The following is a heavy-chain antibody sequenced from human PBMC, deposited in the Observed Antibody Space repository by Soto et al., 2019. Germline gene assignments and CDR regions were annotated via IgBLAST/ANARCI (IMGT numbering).Heavy chain of an antibody. Sequence: GGSLRLSCAASGFTFSSYGMHWVRQAPGKGLEWVAVIWYDGSNKYYADSVKGRFTISRDNSKNTLYPQMNSLRAEDTAVYYCARERNYYDSSGVFDYWGQGTLVTVSS. CDR1: GFTFSSYG. CDR3: ARERNYYDSSGVFDY. CDR2: IWYDGSNK. J-gene: IGHJ4*02. V-gene: IGHV3-33*01. D-gene: IGHD3-22*01.